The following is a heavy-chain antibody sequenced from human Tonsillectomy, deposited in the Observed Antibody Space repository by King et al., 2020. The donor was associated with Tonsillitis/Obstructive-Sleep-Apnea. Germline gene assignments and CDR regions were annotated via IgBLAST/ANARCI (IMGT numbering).Heavy chain of an antibody. CDR1: GYTFIGYY. J-gene: IGHJ5*02. V-gene: IGHV1-2*02. CDR2: INPDSGGT. CDR3: ARGSRPDT. Sequence: QLVQSGAEVKNPGASVKVSCKASGYTFIGYYIHWVRQAPGQGLEWMGWINPDSGGTDYAQKFQGRVTMTRHTSISTAYMELSSLRSDDTAVYYCARGSRPDTWGQGTLVTVSS.